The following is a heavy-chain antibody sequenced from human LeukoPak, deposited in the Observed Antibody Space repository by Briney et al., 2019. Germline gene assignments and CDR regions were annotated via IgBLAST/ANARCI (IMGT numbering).Heavy chain of an antibody. J-gene: IGHJ6*02. CDR2: IKQDGSEK. Sequence: GGSLRLSCAASGFTFSSYWMSWVRQAPGKGLEWVANIKQDGSEKYYVDSVKGRFTISRDNAKNSLYLQMNSLRAEDTAVYYCAGDEQQLGFYGMDVWGQGTTVTVSS. CDR1: GFTFSSYW. CDR3: AGDEQQLGFYGMDV. V-gene: IGHV3-7*03. D-gene: IGHD6-13*01.